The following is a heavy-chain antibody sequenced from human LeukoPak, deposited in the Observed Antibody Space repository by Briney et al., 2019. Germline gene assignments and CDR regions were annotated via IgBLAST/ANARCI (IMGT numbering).Heavy chain of an antibody. V-gene: IGHV1-2*02. CDR2: INPNSGGT. D-gene: IGHD2-2*01. CDR3: ARVYCSSTSCYPFGAFDI. J-gene: IGHJ3*02. Sequence: GASVKVSCKASGYTFTGYYMHWVRQAPGQGLEWMGWINPNSGGTNYAQKFQGRVTMTRDTSISTAYMELSSLRSEDTAVYYCARVYCSSTSCYPFGAFDIWGQGTMVTVSS. CDR1: GYTFTGYY.